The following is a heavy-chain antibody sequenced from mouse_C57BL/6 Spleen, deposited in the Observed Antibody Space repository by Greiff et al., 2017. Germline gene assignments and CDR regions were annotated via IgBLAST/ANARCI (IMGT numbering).Heavy chain of an antibody. D-gene: IGHD2-3*01. CDR2: IDPNSGGT. V-gene: IGHV1-62-3*01. Sequence: QVHVKQPGAELVKPGASVKLSCKASGYTFTSYWMHWVKQRPGRGLEWIGRIDPNSGGTKYNEKFKSKATLTVDKPASTAYMQLSSRTYEDAAVYDCASLRWLLRWGTGTTVTVSS. CDR1: GYTFTSYW. J-gene: IGHJ1*03. CDR3: ASLRWLLR.